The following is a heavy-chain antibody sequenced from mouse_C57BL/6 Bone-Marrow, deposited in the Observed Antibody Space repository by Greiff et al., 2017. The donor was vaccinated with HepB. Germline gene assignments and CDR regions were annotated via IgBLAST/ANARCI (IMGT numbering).Heavy chain of an antibody. Sequence: EVQLQQSGPELVKPGASVKISCKASGYTFTDYYMNWVKQSHGKSLEWIGDINPNNGGTSYNQKFKGKATLTVDKSSSTAYMELRSLTSEDSAVYYCAREALIYYYGSKAYWGQGTLVTVSA. CDR3: AREALIYYYGSKAY. D-gene: IGHD1-1*01. J-gene: IGHJ3*01. CDR2: INPNNGGT. CDR1: GYTFTDYY. V-gene: IGHV1-26*01.